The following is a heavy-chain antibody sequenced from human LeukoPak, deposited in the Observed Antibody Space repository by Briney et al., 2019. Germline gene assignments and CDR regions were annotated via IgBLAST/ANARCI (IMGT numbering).Heavy chain of an antibody. J-gene: IGHJ6*03. V-gene: IGHV4-4*07. Sequence: SETLSLTCTVSGGSISSYYWSWIRQPAGKGLEWIGRIYTSGSTNYNPSLKSRVTMSVDTSKNQFSLKLSSVTAADTAVYYCARAGTTVKYYYYYMDVWGKGTTVTVSS. CDR1: GGSISSYY. CDR2: IYTSGST. D-gene: IGHD4-17*01. CDR3: ARAGTTVKYYYYYMDV.